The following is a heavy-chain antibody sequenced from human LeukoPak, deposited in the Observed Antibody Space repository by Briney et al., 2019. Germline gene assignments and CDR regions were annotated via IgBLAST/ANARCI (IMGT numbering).Heavy chain of an antibody. V-gene: IGHV4-31*03. CDR2: IYYRGST. CDR1: VVSINSVGYY. CDR3: ARVVVPTGWWFDP. J-gene: IGHJ5*02. D-gene: IGHD2-2*01. Sequence: PSQTLSLTCTVSVVSINSVGYYWRSIRQHPGKGLEWIGYIYYRGSTYYNPSLKSRVTISVDTSKNQFSLKLSSVTAADTAVYYCARVVVPTGWWFDPWGQGTLVTVSS.